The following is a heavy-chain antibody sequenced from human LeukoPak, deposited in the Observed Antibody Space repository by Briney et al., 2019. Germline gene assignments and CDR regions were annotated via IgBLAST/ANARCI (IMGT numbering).Heavy chain of an antibody. D-gene: IGHD1-26*01. CDR1: GGSFSGYY. CDR3: ARWPLVGATDLRAFDI. V-gene: IGHV4-34*01. CDR2: INHSGST. J-gene: IGHJ3*02. Sequence: SETLSLTCAVYGGSFSGYYWSWIRQPPGKGLEWIGEINHSGSTNYNPSLKSRVTISVDTSKNQFPLKLSSVTAADTAVYYCARWPLVGATDLRAFDIWGQGTMVTVSS.